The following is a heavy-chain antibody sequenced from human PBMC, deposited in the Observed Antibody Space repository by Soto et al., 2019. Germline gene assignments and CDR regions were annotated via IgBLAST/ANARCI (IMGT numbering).Heavy chain of an antibody. CDR2: IYPGDSDT. CDR3: ARTTIAGIRGYFYY. V-gene: IGHV5-51*01. CDR1: GYSFSTSW. J-gene: IGHJ4*02. D-gene: IGHD2-21*01. Sequence: EVQLVQSGAEVKKPGESLKISCQGSGYSFSTSWIGWVRQMPGKGLEWMGIIYPGDSDTRYSPSFQGQVTISADKSISTAFLHWCSLKASDTATYYCARTTIAGIRGYFYYWGQGTLVTGSS.